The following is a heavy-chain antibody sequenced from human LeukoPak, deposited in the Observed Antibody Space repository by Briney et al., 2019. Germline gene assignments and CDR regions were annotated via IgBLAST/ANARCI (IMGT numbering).Heavy chain of an antibody. CDR2: ISAYNGNT. CDR1: GYTFTGYY. CDR3: ARDGVVYYYYGMDV. Sequence: ASVKVSCKASGYTFTGYYMHWVRQAPGQGLEWMGWISAYNGNTNYAQKLQGRVTMTTDTSTSTAYMELRSLRSDDTAVYYCARDGVVYYYYGMDVWGQGTTVTVSS. D-gene: IGHD3-16*01. J-gene: IGHJ6*02. V-gene: IGHV1-18*04.